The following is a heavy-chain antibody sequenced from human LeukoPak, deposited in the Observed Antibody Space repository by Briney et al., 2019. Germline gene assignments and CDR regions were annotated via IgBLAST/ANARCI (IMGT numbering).Heavy chain of an antibody. J-gene: IGHJ6*03. CDR3: ARGSHYYDSSGYPYYYYYYMDF. V-gene: IGHV1-69*13. CDR2: IIPIFGTA. Sequence: SVKVSCKASGGTFSSYAISWVRQAPGQGLEWMGGIIPIFGTANYAQKFQGRVTITADESTSTAYMELSSLRSEDTAVYYCARGSHYYDSSGYPYYYYYYMDFWGKGTTVTVSS. CDR1: GGTFSSYA. D-gene: IGHD3-22*01.